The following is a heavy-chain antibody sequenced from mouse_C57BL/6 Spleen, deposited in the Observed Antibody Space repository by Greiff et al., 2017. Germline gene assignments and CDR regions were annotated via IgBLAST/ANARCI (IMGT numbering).Heavy chain of an antibody. J-gene: IGHJ3*01. D-gene: IGHD1-1*01. CDR2: ISDGGSYT. CDR3: ARDRHDYGSSYPAY. V-gene: IGHV5-4*01. Sequence: EVHLVESGGGLVKPGGSLKLSCAASGFTFSSYAMSWVRQTPEKRLEWVATISDGGSYTYYPDNVKGRFTISRDNAKNNLYLQMSHLKSEDTAMYYCARDRHDYGSSYPAYWGQGTLVTVSA. CDR1: GFTFSSYA.